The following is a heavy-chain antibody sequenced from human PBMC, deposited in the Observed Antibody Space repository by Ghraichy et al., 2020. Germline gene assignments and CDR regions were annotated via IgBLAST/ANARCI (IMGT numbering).Heavy chain of an antibody. Sequence: GGSLRLSCAASGFTFSDAWMSWVRQAPGKGLEWVGRIKSKSDGGTTDYAAPVKARFTILRDDSKKTLYLQMHSLKTEDTAVYYCTTPAPGHYYYYGMGVWGQGTTVTVSS. V-gene: IGHV3-15*01. D-gene: IGHD3-10*01. CDR3: TTPAPGHYYYYGMGV. CDR1: GFTFSDAW. J-gene: IGHJ6*01. CDR2: IKSKSDGGTT.